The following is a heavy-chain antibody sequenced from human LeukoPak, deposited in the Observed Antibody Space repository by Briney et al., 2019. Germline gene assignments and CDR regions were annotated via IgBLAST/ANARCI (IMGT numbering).Heavy chain of an antibody. V-gene: IGHV3-23*01. Sequence: PGGSLRLSCAASGFTFSSYAMSWVRQAPGKGLEWVSAISASGGSTYYADSVKGRFTISRDNSKDTLYLQMNSLRADDTAVYYCEKGLSCSGGSCYESDPDAFDIWGQGTMVTVSS. CDR2: ISASGGST. CDR3: EKGLSCSGGSCYESDPDAFDI. D-gene: IGHD2-15*01. CDR1: GFTFSSYA. J-gene: IGHJ3*02.